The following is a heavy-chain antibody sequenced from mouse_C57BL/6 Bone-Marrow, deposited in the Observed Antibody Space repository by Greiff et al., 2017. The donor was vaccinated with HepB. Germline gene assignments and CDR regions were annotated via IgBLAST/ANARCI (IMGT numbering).Heavy chain of an antibody. J-gene: IGHJ2*01. CDR1: GYTFTSYW. V-gene: IGHV1-61*01. CDR3: AVITTVVATDY. Sequence: QVQLQQPGAELVRPGSSVKLSCKASGYTFTSYWMDWVKQRPGQGLEWIGNIYPSDSETHYNQKFKDKATLTVDKSSSTAYMQISSLTSEDSAVYYCAVITTVVATDYWGQGTTLTVSS. CDR2: IYPSDSET. D-gene: IGHD1-1*01.